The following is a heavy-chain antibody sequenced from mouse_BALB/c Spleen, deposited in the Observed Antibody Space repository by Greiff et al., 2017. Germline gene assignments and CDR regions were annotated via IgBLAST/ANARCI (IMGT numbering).Heavy chain of an antibody. CDR2: INPNNGGT. V-gene: IGHV1-18*01. CDR1: GYTFTDYN. CDR3: ARVTTVVVHYYAMDY. J-gene: IGHJ4*01. D-gene: IGHD1-1*01. Sequence: EVQLQQSGPELVKPGASVKIPCKASGYTFTDYNMDWVKQSHGKSLEWIGDINPNNGGTIYNQKFKGKATLTVDKSSSTAYMELRSLTSEDTAVYYCARVTTVVVHYYAMDYWGQGTSVTVSS.